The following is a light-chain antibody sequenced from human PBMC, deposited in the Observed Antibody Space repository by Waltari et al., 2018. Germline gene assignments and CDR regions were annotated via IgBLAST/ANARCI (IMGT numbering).Light chain of an antibody. V-gene: IGKV3-20*01. CDR1: QSVSKY. Sequence: EIVLTQSPGTLPLSPGDTAILSCRASQSVSKYLAWYQQKPGQAPRLLIFGASSRATGIPDRFSGSGSGTDLSLTISRVEPEDFAVYYCQQYVSLPATFGQGTKVEIE. CDR3: QQYVSLPAT. CDR2: GAS. J-gene: IGKJ1*01.